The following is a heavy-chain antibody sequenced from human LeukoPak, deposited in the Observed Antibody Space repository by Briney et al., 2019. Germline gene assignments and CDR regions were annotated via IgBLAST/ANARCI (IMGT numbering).Heavy chain of an antibody. D-gene: IGHD3-3*01. CDR1: GGSISSYY. Sequence: PSETLSLTCTASGGSISSYYWSWIRQPPGKGLEWIRSIYHSGSTYYNPSLKSRVTISVDTSKNQLSLKLSSVTAADTAVYYCAKTYYDFWSGYENRNDAFDIWGQGTVVTVSS. V-gene: IGHV4-59*04. CDR3: AKTYYDFWSGYENRNDAFDI. CDR2: IYHSGST. J-gene: IGHJ3*02.